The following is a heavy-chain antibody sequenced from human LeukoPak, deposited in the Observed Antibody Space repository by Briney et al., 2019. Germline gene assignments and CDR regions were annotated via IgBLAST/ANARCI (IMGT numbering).Heavy chain of an antibody. V-gene: IGHV4-39*02. Sequence: SETLSLTCTVSGGSISSSSYYWGWIRQPPGKGLEWIGSIYYSGSTYYNPSLKSRVTIPVDTSKNQFSLKLSSVTAADTAVYYCAREPVYGDYRIDYWGQGTLVTVSS. D-gene: IGHD4-17*01. CDR1: GGSISSSSYY. J-gene: IGHJ4*02. CDR2: IYYSGST. CDR3: AREPVYGDYRIDY.